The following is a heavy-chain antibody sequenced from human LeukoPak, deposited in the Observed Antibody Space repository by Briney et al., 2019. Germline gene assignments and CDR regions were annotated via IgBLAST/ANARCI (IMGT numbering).Heavy chain of an antibody. V-gene: IGHV3-74*01. Sequence: QAGGSLRLSCAASGFTFSTYWMHWVRQAPGKGPVWVSRISSDGSNTIYADSVKGRFTISRDNAKNTVYLQMNSLRAEDAAVYYCVRDKISGWFVDQWGQGTLVTVSS. CDR2: ISSDGSNT. CDR1: GFTFSTYW. CDR3: VRDKISGWFVDQ. D-gene: IGHD6-19*01. J-gene: IGHJ4*02.